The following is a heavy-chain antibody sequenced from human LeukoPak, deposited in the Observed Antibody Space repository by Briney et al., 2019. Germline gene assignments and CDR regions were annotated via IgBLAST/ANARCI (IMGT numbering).Heavy chain of an antibody. CDR2: IIPIFGTA. V-gene: IGHV1-69*01. J-gene: IGHJ4*02. Sequence: APVKVSCKASGGTFSSYAISWVRQAPGQGLEWMGGIIPIFGTANYAQKFQGRVTITADESTSTAYRELSSLRSEDTAVYYCAEMYPRLRFLEWLLSVDDYWGQGTLVTVSS. CDR3: AEMYPRLRFLEWLLSVDDY. CDR1: GGTFSSYA. D-gene: IGHD3-3*01.